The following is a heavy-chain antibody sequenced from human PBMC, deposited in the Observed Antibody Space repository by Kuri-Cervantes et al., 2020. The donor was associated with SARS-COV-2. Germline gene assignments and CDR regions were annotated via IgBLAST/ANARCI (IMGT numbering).Heavy chain of an antibody. D-gene: IGHD3-3*01. J-gene: IGHJ4*02. CDR2: IGPSNTYI. CDR1: GFTFNTYN. V-gene: IGHV3-21*01. Sequence: GGSLRLSCTASGFTFNTYNMKWVRQAPGKGLEWVSGIGPSNTYIYYADSVKGRFIISRDNSKNTLYLQMNSLRAEDTAVYYCAREGLGTIFGVETYDYWGQGTLVTVSS. CDR3: AREGLGTIFGVETYDY.